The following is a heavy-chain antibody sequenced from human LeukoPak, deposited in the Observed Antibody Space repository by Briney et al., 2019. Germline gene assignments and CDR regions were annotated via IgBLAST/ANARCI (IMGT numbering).Heavy chain of an antibody. Sequence: SETLSLTCAVYGGSFSGYYWSWIRQPPGKGLEWIGEINHSGSTNYNPSLKSRVTISVDTSKNQFSLKLSSVTAADTAVYYCARGPTVVPAANGWFDPWGQGTLVTVSS. V-gene: IGHV4-34*01. CDR1: GGSFSGYY. CDR3: ARGPTVVPAANGWFDP. CDR2: INHSGST. J-gene: IGHJ5*02. D-gene: IGHD2-2*01.